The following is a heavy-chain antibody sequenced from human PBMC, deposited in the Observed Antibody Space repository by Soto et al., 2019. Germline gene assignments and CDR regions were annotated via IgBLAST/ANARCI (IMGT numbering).Heavy chain of an antibody. CDR2: IYYSGST. CDR3: ARDARGGKYYYMDV. V-gene: IGHV4-31*03. Sequence: SETLSLTCTVSGGSISSGGYYWSWIRQHPGKGLEWIGYIYYSGSTYYNPSLKSRVTISVDTSKNQFSLKLSSVTAADTAVYYCARDARGGKYYYMDVWGKGTTVTVSS. J-gene: IGHJ6*03. CDR1: GGSISSGGYY. D-gene: IGHD3-16*01.